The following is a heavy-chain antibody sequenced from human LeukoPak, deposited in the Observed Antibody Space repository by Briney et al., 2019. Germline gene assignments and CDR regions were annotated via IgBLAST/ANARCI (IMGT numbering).Heavy chain of an antibody. V-gene: IGHV3-23*01. D-gene: IGHD4-17*01. CDR3: ARDPNGDYIGAFDM. Sequence: GWSLRLSCAASGFILSNYALMWLRQSPGTGLEGVSAIRGSGGGTFYDDSLKGRFTISRDNSKNTLYLKMNCVRAEDTAVYYCARDPNGDYIGAFDMWGRGTLVTVSS. J-gene: IGHJ3*02. CDR1: GFILSNYA. CDR2: IRGSGGGT.